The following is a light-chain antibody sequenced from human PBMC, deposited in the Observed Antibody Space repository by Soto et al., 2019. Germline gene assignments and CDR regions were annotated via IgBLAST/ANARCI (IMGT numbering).Light chain of an antibody. CDR3: QQYGSSPRT. Sequence: EFVLTQSPGTLSLSPGERATLSCRASQSVSSNYLAWYQQKPGQAPRLLIYGASSRATGIPDRFSGSGSGTDFTLTISRLEPEDFAVYYCQQYGSSPRTFGQGTKVEIK. CDR2: GAS. V-gene: IGKV3-20*01. CDR1: QSVSSNY. J-gene: IGKJ1*01.